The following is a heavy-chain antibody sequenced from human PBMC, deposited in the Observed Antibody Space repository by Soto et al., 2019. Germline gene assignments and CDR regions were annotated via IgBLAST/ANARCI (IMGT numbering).Heavy chain of an antibody. CDR3: ARLRQWLVPINDY. CDR1: GGSISSSSYY. Sequence: QLQLQESGPGLVKPSETLSLTCTVSGGSISSSSYYWGWIRQPPGKGLEWIGSIYYSGSTYYNPSLKSRVTISVDTSKNQFSLKLSSVTAADTAVYYCARLRQWLVPINDYWGQGTLVTVSS. J-gene: IGHJ4*02. D-gene: IGHD6-19*01. V-gene: IGHV4-39*01. CDR2: IYYSGST.